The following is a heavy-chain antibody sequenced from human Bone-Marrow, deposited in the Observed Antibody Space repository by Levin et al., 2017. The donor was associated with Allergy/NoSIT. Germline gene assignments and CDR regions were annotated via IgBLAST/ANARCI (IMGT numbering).Heavy chain of an antibody. CDR1: GGSFNGYY. J-gene: IGHJ4*02. V-gene: IGHV4-34*01. Sequence: SETLSLTCVVHGGSFNGYYWTWIRQPPGRGLEWIGDSSHRGDSNYNPSLKSRATIPVDTSKKQISLELTFVTAADPAIYYCARGDADYNRRQFDYWGEGTQVTVSA. CDR3: ARGDADYNRRQFDY. CDR2: SSHRGDS. D-gene: IGHD3-22*01.